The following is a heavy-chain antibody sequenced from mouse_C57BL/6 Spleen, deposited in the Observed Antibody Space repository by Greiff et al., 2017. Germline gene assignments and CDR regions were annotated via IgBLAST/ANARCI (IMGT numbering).Heavy chain of an antibody. V-gene: IGHV1-42*01. CDR2: INPSTGGT. J-gene: IGHJ2*01. CDR3: ARVYYYGSSYD. CDR1: GYSFTGHY. Sequence: VQLQQSGPELVKPGASVKISCKASGYSFTGHYMNWVKQSPEKSLEWIGEINPSTGGTTYNQKFKAKATLTVDKSSSTAYMQLKSLTSEDSAVYDCARVYYYGSSYDWGQSTTLTFSS. D-gene: IGHD1-1*01.